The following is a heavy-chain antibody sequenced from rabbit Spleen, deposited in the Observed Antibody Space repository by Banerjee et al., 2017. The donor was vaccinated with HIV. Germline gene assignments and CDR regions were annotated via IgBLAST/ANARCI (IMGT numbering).Heavy chain of an antibody. CDR1: GFSFSDRDE. CDR3: ASDLVAVIGWNFSL. D-gene: IGHD1-1*01. CDR2: INMVTGRS. J-gene: IGHJ4*01. Sequence: QSLEESGGDLVKPGGSLTLSCTASGFSFSDRDEMCWVRQAPGKGLEWITCINMVTGRSVYASWAKRLFIMSRSSSTKVTQQMTSLTAADAASYCCASDLVAVIGWNFSLWGPGTLVTVS. V-gene: IGHV1S40*01.